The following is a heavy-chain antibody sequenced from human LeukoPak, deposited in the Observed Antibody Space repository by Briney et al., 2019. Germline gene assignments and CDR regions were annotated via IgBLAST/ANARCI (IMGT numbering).Heavy chain of an antibody. Sequence: GRSLRLSCAASGFTFSSYAMHWVRQAPGKGLEWVAVISYDGSDKYYADSVKGRFTIYRDNSKNTLYLQMNSLRAEDTAVYYCARGGRYYGSGSYDYWGQGTLVTVSS. D-gene: IGHD3-10*01. CDR2: ISYDGSDK. V-gene: IGHV3-30-3*01. CDR3: ARGGRYYGSGSYDY. CDR1: GFTFSSYA. J-gene: IGHJ4*02.